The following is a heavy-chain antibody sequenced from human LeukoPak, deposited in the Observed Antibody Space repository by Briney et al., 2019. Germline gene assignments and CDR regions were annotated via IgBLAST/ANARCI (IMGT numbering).Heavy chain of an antibody. CDR1: GFTFSSYA. D-gene: IGHD3-10*01. CDR3: AKDRGPLPRGHGI. Sequence: LTGGSLRLSCAASGFTFSSYAMSWVRQAPGKGLEWVSAISGSGGSTYYADSVKGRFTISRDNSKNTLYLQRNSLRAEDTAVYYCAKDRGPLPRGHGIWGQGTMVTVSS. V-gene: IGHV3-23*01. J-gene: IGHJ3*02. CDR2: ISGSGGST.